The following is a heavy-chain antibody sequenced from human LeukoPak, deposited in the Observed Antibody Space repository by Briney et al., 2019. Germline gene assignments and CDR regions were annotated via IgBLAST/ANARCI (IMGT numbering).Heavy chain of an antibody. CDR2: ISAYNGNT. CDR3: ARDLGAITIFGVVIKEAFDI. Sequence: ASVKVSCKASGYTFTSYGISWVRQAPGQGLEWMGWISAYNGNTNYAQKLQGRVTMTTDTSTSTAYMELRSLRSDDTAVYYCARDLGAITIFGVVIKEAFDIWGQGTMVTVSS. CDR1: GYTFTSYG. V-gene: IGHV1-18*01. D-gene: IGHD3-3*01. J-gene: IGHJ3*02.